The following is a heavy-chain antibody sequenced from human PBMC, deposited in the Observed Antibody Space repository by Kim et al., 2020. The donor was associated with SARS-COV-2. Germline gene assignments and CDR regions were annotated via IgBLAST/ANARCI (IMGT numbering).Heavy chain of an antibody. CDR1: GYTFTNYG. J-gene: IGHJ3*02. V-gene: IGHV1-18*01. Sequence: ASVKVSCKASGYTFTNYGISWVRQAPGQGLEWMGWISVYNGNTKYEQKLQGRVTMTTDTSTSTAYMELRSLRSDDTAVYYCARTYYYDTTGGDGFDIWGQGTMVTVSS. CDR3: ARTYYYDTTGGDGFDI. D-gene: IGHD3-22*01. CDR2: ISVYNGNT.